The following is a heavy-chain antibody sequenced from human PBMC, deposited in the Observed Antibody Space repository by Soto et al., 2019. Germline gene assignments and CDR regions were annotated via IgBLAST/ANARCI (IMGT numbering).Heavy chain of an antibody. CDR1: GFTFSSYA. CDR2: ISTSGSTV. V-gene: IGHV3-48*02. D-gene: IGHD2-2*01. CDR3: VRYCSTTLCNGVATRTFDY. Sequence: PGGSLRLSCAASGFTFSSYAMSWVRQAPGKGLEWVSYISTSGSTVYYADSVKGRFTISRDNTRNSLYLQMNSLRDEDTALYYCVRYCSTTLCNGVATRTFDYWGQGTLVTVSS. J-gene: IGHJ4*02.